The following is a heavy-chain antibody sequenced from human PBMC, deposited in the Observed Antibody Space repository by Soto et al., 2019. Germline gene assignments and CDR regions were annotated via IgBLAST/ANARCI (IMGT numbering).Heavy chain of an antibody. CDR3: AKEMTSGYYLFDY. CDR1: GFTFSSYA. J-gene: IGHJ4*02. D-gene: IGHD3-22*01. CDR2: ISGTGGST. Sequence: GGSLRLSCAASGFTFSSYAMSWVRQAPGKGLEWVSIISGTGGSTYYPDSVKGRFTISRDNSKNTVYLQMNSLRAEDAAVHYCAKEMTSGYYLFDYWGQGTLVTVSS. V-gene: IGHV3-23*01.